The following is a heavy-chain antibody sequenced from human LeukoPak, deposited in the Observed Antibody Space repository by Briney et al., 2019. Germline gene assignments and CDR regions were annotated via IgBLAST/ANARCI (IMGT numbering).Heavy chain of an antibody. CDR3: ARMYHAFDF. D-gene: IGHD2-2*01. CDR2: ISGSTTFM. V-gene: IGHV3-21*01. Sequence: GGSLRLSCAAPGFTFSSYTMNWVRQAPGKGLEWVSSISGSTTFMYYADSVKGRFTISRDTAKNSLFLQMNSLRAEDTAVYYCARMYHAFDFWGQGTMVTVSS. J-gene: IGHJ3*01. CDR1: GFTFSSYT.